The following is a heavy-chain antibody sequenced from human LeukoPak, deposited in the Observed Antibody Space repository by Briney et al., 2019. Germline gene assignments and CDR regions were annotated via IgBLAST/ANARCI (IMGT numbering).Heavy chain of an antibody. J-gene: IGHJ4*02. CDR3: ARGPSENYFDY. CDR2: ISPGDSDT. Sequence: GESLKISCKGSGYTFTSSWIGWVRQMPGKGLEWMGIISPGDSDTRYNASLQGQVAISADKSISTAYLQWNSLKASDTAMYYCARGPSENYFDYWGQGTLVTVSS. V-gene: IGHV5-51*01. CDR1: GYTFTSSW.